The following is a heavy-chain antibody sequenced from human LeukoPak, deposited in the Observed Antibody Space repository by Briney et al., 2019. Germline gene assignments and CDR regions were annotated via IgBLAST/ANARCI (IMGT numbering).Heavy chain of an antibody. V-gene: IGHV1-46*01. Sequence: ASVKVSCKASGYTFTSYYMHWVRQAPGQGLEWMGIINPSGGSTSYAQKFQGRVTMTRDTSTSTVYMELSSLRSEDTAVYYCARAGTVVTAWATYFDYWSQGTLVTVSS. D-gene: IGHD4-23*01. CDR1: GYTFTSYY. CDR2: INPSGGST. J-gene: IGHJ4*02. CDR3: ARAGTVVTAWATYFDY.